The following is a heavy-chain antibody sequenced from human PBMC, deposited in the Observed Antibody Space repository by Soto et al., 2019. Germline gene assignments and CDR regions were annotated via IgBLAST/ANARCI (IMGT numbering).Heavy chain of an antibody. V-gene: IGHV3-33*06. CDR3: AKGPDYGDYLYYFDY. D-gene: IGHD4-17*01. Sequence: GGSLRLSCAASGFTFSSYGMHWVRQAPGKGLEWVAVIWYDGSNKYYADSVKGRFTISRDNSKNTLYLQMNSLRAEDTAVYYCAKGPDYGDYLYYFDYWGQGTLVTVSS. J-gene: IGHJ4*02. CDR1: GFTFSSYG. CDR2: IWYDGSNK.